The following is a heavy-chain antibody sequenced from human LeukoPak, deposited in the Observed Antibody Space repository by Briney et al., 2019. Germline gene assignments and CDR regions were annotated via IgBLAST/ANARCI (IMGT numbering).Heavy chain of an antibody. CDR2: ISGSGGST. CDR3: AKARYSGYDFRGLDY. J-gene: IGHJ4*02. D-gene: IGHD5-12*01. V-gene: IGHV3-23*01. CDR1: GFTFSSYA. Sequence: GGSLRLSCAASGFTFSSYAMSWVRQAPGKGLEWVPGISGSGGSTYHADSVKGRFTIFRDNSKNTLNLQMNSLRAEDTAVYYCAKARYSGYDFRGLDYWGQGTLVTVSS.